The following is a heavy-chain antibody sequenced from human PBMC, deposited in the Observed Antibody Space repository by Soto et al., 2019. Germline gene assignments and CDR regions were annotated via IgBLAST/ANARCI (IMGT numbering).Heavy chain of an antibody. Sequence: QVQLVQSGAEVKKPGSSVKVSCKASGGTFSSYAISWVRQAPGQGLEWMGGIIPIFGTANYAQKFQGRVTITADESTSTDYMELSSLRSEDTAVYYCARLASSGWLGYFDYWGQGTLVTVSS. J-gene: IGHJ4*02. V-gene: IGHV1-69*12. CDR2: IIPIFGTA. CDR1: GGTFSSYA. CDR3: ARLASSGWLGYFDY. D-gene: IGHD6-19*01.